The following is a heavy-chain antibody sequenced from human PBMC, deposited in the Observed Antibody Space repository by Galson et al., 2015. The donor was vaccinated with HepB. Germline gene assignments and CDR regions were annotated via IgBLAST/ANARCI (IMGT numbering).Heavy chain of an antibody. Sequence: SLRLSCAVSGFTVSNDYMSWVRQAPGRGLEWVSIIYAGGNTYYADSVEGRFTISRDINKNILYLQMNSLRAEDTAVYYCARQPSYYDSSASSSFDYWGQGTLVTVSS. CDR2: IYAGGNT. J-gene: IGHJ4*02. CDR1: GFTVSNDY. V-gene: IGHV3-66*04. D-gene: IGHD3-22*01. CDR3: ARQPSYYDSSASSSFDY.